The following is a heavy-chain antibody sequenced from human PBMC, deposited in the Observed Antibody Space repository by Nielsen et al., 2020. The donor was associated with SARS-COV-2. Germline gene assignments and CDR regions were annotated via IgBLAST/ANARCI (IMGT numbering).Heavy chain of an antibody. Sequence: ASVKVSCKASGYTFTRYGFAWVRQAPGQGLEWMGWISAYSGDTTYAQNLQGRVSMTTDPSTSTAYMELRSLRSDDTAVYYCARVQSYYYSMDVWGQGTAVTVSS. J-gene: IGHJ6*02. V-gene: IGHV1-18*01. CDR2: ISAYSGDT. CDR1: GYTFTRYG. CDR3: ARVQSYYYSMDV.